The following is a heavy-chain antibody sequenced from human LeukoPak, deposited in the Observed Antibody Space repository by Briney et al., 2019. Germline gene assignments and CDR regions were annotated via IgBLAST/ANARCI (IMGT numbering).Heavy chain of an antibody. CDR3: ARESDVLMVNGNHWFDP. CDR1: GGSISNDY. Sequence: PSETLSLTCTVSGGSISNDYWSWIRQPAGKGLEWIGRIYNTGSTNYNPSLRSRVTISVDTSKNQFSLRLRSVTAADTAVYYCARESDVLMVNGNHWFDPWGQGTLVTVSS. V-gene: IGHV4-4*07. J-gene: IGHJ5*02. CDR2: IYNTGST. D-gene: IGHD2-8*01.